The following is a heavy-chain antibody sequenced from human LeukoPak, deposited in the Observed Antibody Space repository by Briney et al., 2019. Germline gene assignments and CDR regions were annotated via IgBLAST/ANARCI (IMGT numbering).Heavy chain of an antibody. CDR3: ARVAAAHGMDV. D-gene: IGHD6-13*01. CDR1: GFTFGDYY. Sequence: GGSLRLSCAASGFTFGDYYMTWIRQAPGKGLEWVSYISGIGSTIYYADSVKGRFTISRDNAKNSLYLQMNTLRAEDTAVYYCARVAAAHGMDVWGQGTTVTVSS. V-gene: IGHV3-11*01. J-gene: IGHJ6*02. CDR2: ISGIGSTI.